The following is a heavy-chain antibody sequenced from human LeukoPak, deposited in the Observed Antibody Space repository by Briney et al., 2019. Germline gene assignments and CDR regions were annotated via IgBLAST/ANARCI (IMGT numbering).Heavy chain of an antibody. CDR1: GGSFSGYY. CDR3: ARRTYYWNLVI. J-gene: IGHJ3*02. D-gene: IGHD1-20*01. V-gene: IGHV4-34*01. Sequence: SETLSLTCAVYGGSFSGYYWSWIRQPPGKGLEWIGEINHSGSTNYNPSLKSRVTISVDTSKNQFSLKLSSVTAADTAVYYCARRTYYWNLVIWGQGTMVTVSS. CDR2: INHSGST.